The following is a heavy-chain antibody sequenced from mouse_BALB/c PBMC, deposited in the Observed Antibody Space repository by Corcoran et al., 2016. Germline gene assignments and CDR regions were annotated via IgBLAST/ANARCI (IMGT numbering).Heavy chain of an antibody. CDR2: INPYNGGT. Sequence: EVQLQQSGPELVKPGASMKISCKASGYTMNWVKQSHGKNLEWIGLINPYNGGTSYNQKFKGKATLTVDKSSSTAYMELLSLTSEDSAVYYCARESLYGNYGYWGQGTTLTVSS. D-gene: IGHD2-1*01. CDR1: GYT. V-gene: IGHV1-26*01. CDR3: ARESLYGNYGY. J-gene: IGHJ2*01.